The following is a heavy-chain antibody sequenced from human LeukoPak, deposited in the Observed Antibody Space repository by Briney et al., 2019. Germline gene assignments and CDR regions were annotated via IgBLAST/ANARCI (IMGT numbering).Heavy chain of an antibody. V-gene: IGHV4-34*01. Sequence: SETLFLTCAVYGESFNAYFWTWIRQPPGKGLEWIGEISHRGSTNYSPSLKSRVTISIDTSKNQFSLKVTSVTAADTAVYFCARGEYGNQRSNNWFDPWGQGTLVTVSS. CDR2: ISHRGST. CDR3: ARGEYGNQRSNNWFDP. J-gene: IGHJ5*02. D-gene: IGHD4-17*01. CDR1: GESFNAYF.